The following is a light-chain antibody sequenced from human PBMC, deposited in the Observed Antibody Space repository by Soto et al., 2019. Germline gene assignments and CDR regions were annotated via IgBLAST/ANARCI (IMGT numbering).Light chain of an antibody. Sequence: EIVLTQSPGTLSLSPGERATLSCRASQSVARNSIAWYQQKPGQAPRLLIHAASGRATDVPDRFSGSGSGTAFTLTISEEQPEDFAVYHCQQYAASPLTFGAGTTVEI. CDR3: QQYAASPLT. CDR2: AAS. CDR1: QSVARNS. J-gene: IGKJ4*01. V-gene: IGKV3-20*01.